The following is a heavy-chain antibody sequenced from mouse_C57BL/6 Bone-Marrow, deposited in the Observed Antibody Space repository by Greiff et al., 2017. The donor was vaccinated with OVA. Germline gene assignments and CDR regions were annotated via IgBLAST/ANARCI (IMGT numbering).Heavy chain of an antibody. CDR1: GYTFTSYG. CDR2: IYPRSGNT. J-gene: IGHJ2*01. V-gene: IGHV1-81*01. D-gene: IGHD2-3*01. Sequence: VKLMESGAELVRPGASVKLSCKASGYTFTSYGISWVQQRTGQGLEWIGEIYPRSGNTYYNEKFKGKATLTADNSSGTAYMELRSLTSEDSAVYYCARSDGYYDYWGQGTTLTVSS. CDR3: ARSDGYYDY.